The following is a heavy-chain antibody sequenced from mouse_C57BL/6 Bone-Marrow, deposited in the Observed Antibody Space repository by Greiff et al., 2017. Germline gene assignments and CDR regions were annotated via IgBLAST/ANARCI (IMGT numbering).Heavy chain of an antibody. Sequence: EVKLQESGAELVRPGASVKLSCTASGFNIKDDYMHWVKQRPEQGLEWIGWFDPENGDTEYASKFQGKATITADTSSNTAYLQLSSLTSEDTAVYYCTTFDGYYVAWFAYGGQGTLVTVSA. CDR1: GFNIKDDY. J-gene: IGHJ3*01. D-gene: IGHD2-3*01. CDR3: TTFDGYYVAWFAY. V-gene: IGHV14-4*01. CDR2: FDPENGDT.